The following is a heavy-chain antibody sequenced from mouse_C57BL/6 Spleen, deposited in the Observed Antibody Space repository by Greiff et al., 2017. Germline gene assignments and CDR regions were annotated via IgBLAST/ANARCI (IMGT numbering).Heavy chain of an antibody. CDR3: TTGPRYFDV. J-gene: IGHJ1*03. V-gene: IGHV14-4*01. CDR1: GFNIKDDY. CDR2: IDPENGDT. Sequence: EVMLVESGAELVRPGASVKLSCTASGFNIKDDYMHWVKQRPEQGLEWIGWIDPENGDTEYASKFQGKATITADTSSNTAYLQLSSLTSEDTAVYYCTTGPRYFDVWGTGTTVTVSS.